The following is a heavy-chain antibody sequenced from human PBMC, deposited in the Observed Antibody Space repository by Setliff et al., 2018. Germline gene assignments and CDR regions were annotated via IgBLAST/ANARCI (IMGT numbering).Heavy chain of an antibody. V-gene: IGHV3-23*01. Sequence: GGSLSLSCAASGFSFSCYAMGWVRQAPGKGLEWVSSIIGSGISTYYADSVQGRFTIPRDNHKNTLHLQMNILRVEDTAIYYCAKSPHDFWSGRVFFDYWGQGILVTVSS. CDR2: IIGSGIST. D-gene: IGHD3-3*01. CDR3: AKSPHDFWSGRVFFDY. CDR1: GFSFSCYA. J-gene: IGHJ4*01.